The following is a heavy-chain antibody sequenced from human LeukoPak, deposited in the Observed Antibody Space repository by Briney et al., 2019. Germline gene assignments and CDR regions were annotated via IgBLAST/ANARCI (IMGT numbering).Heavy chain of an antibody. CDR2: IYYSGST. J-gene: IGHJ1*01. D-gene: IGHD3-22*01. CDR3: ARGDYYDSSGNYFQH. V-gene: IGHV4-61*05. Sequence: SETLSLTCAVSGGSISSNSYYWGWIRQPPGKGLEWIGYIYYSGSTNYNPSLKSRVTISVDTSKNQFSLKLSSVTAADTAVYYCARGDYYDSSGNYFQHWGQGTLVTVSS. CDR1: GGSISSNSYY.